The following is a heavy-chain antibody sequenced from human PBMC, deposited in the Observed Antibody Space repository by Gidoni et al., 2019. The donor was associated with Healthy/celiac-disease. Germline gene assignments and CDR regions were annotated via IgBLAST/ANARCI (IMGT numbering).Heavy chain of an antibody. V-gene: IGHV4-39*01. CDR1: GGSISSSSYY. CDR3: ARLNSSSWYLYEDDAFDI. CDR2: IYYSGST. J-gene: IGHJ3*02. D-gene: IGHD6-13*01. Sequence: QLQLQESGPGLVKPSETLSLTCTVSGGSISSSSYYWGWIRQPPGKGLEWIGSIYYSGSTYYNPSLKSRVTISVDTSKNQFSLKLSSVTAADTAVYYCARLNSSSWYLYEDDAFDIWGQGTMVTVSS.